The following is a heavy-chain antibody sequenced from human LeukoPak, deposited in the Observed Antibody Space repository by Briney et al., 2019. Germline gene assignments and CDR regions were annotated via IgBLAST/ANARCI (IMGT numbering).Heavy chain of an antibody. V-gene: IGHV4-59*01. D-gene: IGHD2-15*01. J-gene: IGHJ4*02. CDR3: ARLGFCSGGHCHPDY. Sequence: PSETLSLTCTVPGSPISSYYWSWIRQPPGKGLEWIGFTYYTGSTTYNPSLKSRVTMSLDMSNNQLSLRLNSVTDADAAVYYCARLGFCSGGHCHPDYWGQGTLVTVSS. CDR2: TYYTGST. CDR1: GSPISSYY.